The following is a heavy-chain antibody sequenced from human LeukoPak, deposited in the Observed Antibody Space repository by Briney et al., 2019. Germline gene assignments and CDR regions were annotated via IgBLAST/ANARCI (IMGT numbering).Heavy chain of an antibody. V-gene: IGHV1-69*04. J-gene: IGHJ4*02. D-gene: IGHD6-6*01. CDR2: IIPILGIA. Sequence: SVKVSCKASGGTFSSYAISWVRQAPGQGLEWMGRIIPILGIANYAQKFQGRVTITADTSTSTAYMELRSLRSDDTAVYYCARDRGIAARLLYFDYWGQGTLVTVSS. CDR3: ARDRGIAARLLYFDY. CDR1: GGTFSSYA.